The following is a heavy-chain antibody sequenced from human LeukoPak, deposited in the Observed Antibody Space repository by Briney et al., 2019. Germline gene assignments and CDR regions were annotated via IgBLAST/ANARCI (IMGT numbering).Heavy chain of an antibody. CDR3: ARDPRQLERLGFDY. V-gene: IGHV3-30*04. D-gene: IGHD1-1*01. Sequence: PGRSLRLSCAASGFTFSSYAMHWVRQAPGKGLEWVAVISYGGSNKYYADSVKGRFTISRDNSKNTLYLQMNSLRAEDTAVYYCARDPRQLERLGFDYWGQGTLVTVSS. CDR2: ISYGGSNK. J-gene: IGHJ4*02. CDR1: GFTFSSYA.